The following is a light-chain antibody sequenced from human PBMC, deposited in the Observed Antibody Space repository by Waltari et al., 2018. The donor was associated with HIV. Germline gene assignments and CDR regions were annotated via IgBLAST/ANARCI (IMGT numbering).Light chain of an antibody. CDR3: QSFDTSLSGYV. Sequence: QSVLTQPSSVSGAPRQMVHISCTGTSSNTRHAYDAHCYQQPPGPAPQLLLYGNFNRPSGVPDRIFGSKSDTSASLAISGLQAEDEAEYYCQSFDTSLSGYVFGTGTKVTVL. V-gene: IGLV1-40*01. CDR1: SSNTRHAYD. J-gene: IGLJ1*01. CDR2: GNF.